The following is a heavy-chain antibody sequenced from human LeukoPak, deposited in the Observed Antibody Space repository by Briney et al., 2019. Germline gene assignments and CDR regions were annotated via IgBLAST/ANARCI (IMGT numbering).Heavy chain of an antibody. D-gene: IGHD2-15*01. CDR2: ISSSGSTR. CDR1: GFTFNSYE. V-gene: IGHV3-48*03. CDR3: AREGGYNYYYYMDV. J-gene: IGHJ6*03. Sequence: PGGSLRLSCAASGFTFNSYEMNWVRQAPGKGLEGRSDISSSGSTRYYADSVKGRFTISRDNAKNSLYLQMNSLRAEDTAVYYCAREGGYNYYYYMDVWGKGTTVTVSS.